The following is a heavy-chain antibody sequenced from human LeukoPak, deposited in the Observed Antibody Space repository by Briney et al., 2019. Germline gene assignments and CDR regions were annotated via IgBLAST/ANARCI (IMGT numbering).Heavy chain of an antibody. CDR2: ISYDGSNK. CDR3: AKTLGPPGGLDY. V-gene: IGHV3-30*18. J-gene: IGHJ4*02. Sequence: GGSLRLSCAASGFTFSSYGMHWVRQAPGKGLEWVAVISYDGSNKYYADSVKGRFTISRDNSKNTLYLQMNSLRAEDTAVYYCAKTLGPPGGLDYWGQGTPVTVSS. CDR1: GFTFSSYG.